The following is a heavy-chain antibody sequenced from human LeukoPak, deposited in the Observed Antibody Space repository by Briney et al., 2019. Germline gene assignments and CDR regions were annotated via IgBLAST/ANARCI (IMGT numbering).Heavy chain of an antibody. J-gene: IGHJ4*02. D-gene: IGHD6-13*01. V-gene: IGHV3-7*01. Sequence: SGGSLRLSCAASGFTFSSYWMSWVRQAPGKGLEWVANIKQDGSEKYYVDSVKGRFTISRDNAKNSLYLQMNSLRAEDTAVYYCARVVAAAGTSSGGRLPFDYWGQGTLVTVSS. CDR1: GFTFSSYW. CDR2: IKQDGSEK. CDR3: ARVVAAAGTSSGGRLPFDY.